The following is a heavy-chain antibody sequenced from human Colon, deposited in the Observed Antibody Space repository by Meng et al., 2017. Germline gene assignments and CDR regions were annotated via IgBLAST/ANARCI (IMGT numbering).Heavy chain of an antibody. V-gene: IGHV4-30-4*01. Sequence: QVRLQESGPGLVKPSQTLSLTCTISNGSINSADYYWNWIRQPPGKGPEWLGYIHSSGNTYYTPPLKSRLAMSLDTSKNQFSLRLTSVTAADTAVYYCARNPVIPDARTFDFWGQGALVTVSS. CDR2: IHSSGNT. CDR1: NGSINSADYY. CDR3: ARNPVIPDARTFDF. J-gene: IGHJ4*02. D-gene: IGHD2-2*01.